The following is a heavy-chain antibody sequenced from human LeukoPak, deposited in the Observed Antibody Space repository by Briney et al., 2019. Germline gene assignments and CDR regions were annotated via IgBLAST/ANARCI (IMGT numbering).Heavy chain of an antibody. CDR2: ISYSGSA. CDR3: AREVNIQADSDAFDI. Sequence: TSETLSLTCTVSGGSFMSRNYLWSWIRKAPGEGLEWIGYISYSGSAYYNPSLKSRVTISIDTSTSQFSLKLRSVTAADTAVYYCAREVNIQADSDAFDIWGPGTTVTVSS. D-gene: IGHD1/OR15-1a*01. CDR1: GGSFMSRNYL. J-gene: IGHJ3*02. V-gene: IGHV4-30-4*08.